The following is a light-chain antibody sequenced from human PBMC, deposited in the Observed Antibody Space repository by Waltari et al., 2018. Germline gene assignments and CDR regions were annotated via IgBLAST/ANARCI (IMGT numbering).Light chain of an antibody. J-gene: IGKJ1*01. CDR3: QQRGDWPRLT. CDR1: QSVSSY. CDR2: DAS. Sequence: EIVLTQSPGTLSLSPGERATLSCRASQSVSSYLAWYQQKPGQAPRLLIYDASTRATGVPARCSGSGSGTDFTLTISSLEPEDFAVYYCQQRGDWPRLTFGQGTKVEIK. V-gene: IGKV3-11*01.